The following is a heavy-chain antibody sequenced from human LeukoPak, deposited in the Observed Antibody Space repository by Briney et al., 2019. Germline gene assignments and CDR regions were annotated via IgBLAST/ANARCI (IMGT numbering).Heavy chain of an antibody. V-gene: IGHV4-39*07. CDR2: IYYSGST. D-gene: IGHD3-22*01. Sequence: SETLSLTCTVSGGSISSSSYYWGWIRQPSGKGLEWIGSIYYSGSTYYNPSLKSRVTISVDTSKNQFSLKLSSVTAADTAVYYCARVSGITMIVVVQSDGFDIWGQGTMVSVSS. J-gene: IGHJ3*02. CDR1: GGSISSSSYY. CDR3: ARVSGITMIVVVQSDGFDI.